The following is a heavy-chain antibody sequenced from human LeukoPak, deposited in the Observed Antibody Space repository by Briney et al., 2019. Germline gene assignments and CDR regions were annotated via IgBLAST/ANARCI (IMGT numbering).Heavy chain of an antibody. J-gene: IGHJ3*02. CDR2: IYTSGST. D-gene: IGHD3-22*01. CDR3: ARDHRYYYDSSGLGYYAFDI. CDR1: GGSISSGSYY. Sequence: PSQILSLTCTVSGGSISSGSYYWSWIRQPAGKGLEWIGRIYTSGSTNYNPSLKSRVTISVDTSKNQFSLKLSSVTAADTAVYYCARDHRYYYDSSGLGYYAFDIWGQGTMVTVSS. V-gene: IGHV4-61*02.